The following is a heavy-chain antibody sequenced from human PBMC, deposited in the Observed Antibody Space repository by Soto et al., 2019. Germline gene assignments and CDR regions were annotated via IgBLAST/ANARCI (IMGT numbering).Heavy chain of an antibody. J-gene: IGHJ5*02. CDR3: ARTRAVWFDP. CDR2: IYYSGST. CDR1: GGSVSSSSYY. Sequence: SETLSLTCTVSGGSVSSSSYYWGWIRQPPGKGLEWIGNIYYSGSTYYNPSLKSRVTISVDTSKNQFSLKLSSVTAADTAVYFCARTRAVWFDPWGQGTLVTVS. D-gene: IGHD6-19*01. V-gene: IGHV4-39*01.